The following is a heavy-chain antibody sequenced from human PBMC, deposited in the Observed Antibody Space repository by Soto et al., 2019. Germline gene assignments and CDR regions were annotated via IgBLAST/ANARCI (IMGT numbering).Heavy chain of an antibody. CDR3: AHHLGYSSSWAT. D-gene: IGHD6-13*01. J-gene: IGHJ5*02. V-gene: IGHV2-5*02. Sequence: SGPTLVNPTQTLTLTCTFSGFSLSTSGVGVGWIRQPPGKALEWLALIYWDDDKRYSPSLKRRLTITKDTSKNQVVLTMTNMDPVDTATYYCAHHLGYSSSWATWGQGTLVTVSS. CDR2: IYWDDDK. CDR1: GFSLSTSGVG.